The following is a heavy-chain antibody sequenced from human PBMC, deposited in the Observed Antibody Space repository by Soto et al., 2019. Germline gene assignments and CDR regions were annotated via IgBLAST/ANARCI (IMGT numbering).Heavy chain of an antibody. CDR1: GYTFTSYG. Sequence: ASVKVSCKASGYTFTSYGISWVRQAPGQGLEWMGWINANNGDTNYAQKFQGWVTMTRDTSISTAYMELSRLRSDDTAVYYCARHSSGRGTDFDYWGQGTLVTVSS. J-gene: IGHJ4*02. D-gene: IGHD6-19*01. CDR3: ARHSSGRGTDFDY. CDR2: INANNGDT. V-gene: IGHV1-2*04.